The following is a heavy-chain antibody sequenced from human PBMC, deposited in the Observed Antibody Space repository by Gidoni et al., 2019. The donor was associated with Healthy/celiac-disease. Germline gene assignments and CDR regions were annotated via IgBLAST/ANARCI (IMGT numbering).Heavy chain of an antibody. J-gene: IGHJ6*02. CDR2: IFTSGNT. CDR3: ARESGDRYYYYYGMDV. D-gene: IGHD2-21*01. CDR1: GGSIRSGCYY. V-gene: IGHV4-61*02. Sequence: QVQLQASGPGLVKPSQTLSLTCTVSGGSIRSGCYYWSWIHQPAGKGLEWIGRIFTSGNTNYTPPLESRVTTSVDTSKNQFSLRLSSVTAAHTAVYYCARESGDRYYYYYGMDVWGQGTTVTVSS.